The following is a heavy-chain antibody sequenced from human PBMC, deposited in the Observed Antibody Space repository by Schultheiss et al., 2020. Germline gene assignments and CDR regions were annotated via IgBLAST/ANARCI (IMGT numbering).Heavy chain of an antibody. D-gene: IGHD6-13*01. CDR2: ISSSSALI. J-gene: IGHJ6*02. Sequence: GESLKISCAASGFTFSYYSMNWVRQAPGKGLEWVSSISSSSALIYYADSVRGRFTISRDNAKNSLHLQMNSLRAEDTAVYYCARDNPGEQQPPANYHYYGMDVWGQGTTVTVSS. V-gene: IGHV3-21*01. CDR3: ARDNPGEQQPPANYHYYGMDV. CDR1: GFTFSYYS.